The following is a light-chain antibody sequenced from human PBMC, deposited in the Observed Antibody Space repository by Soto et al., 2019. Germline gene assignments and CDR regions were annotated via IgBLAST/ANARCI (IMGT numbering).Light chain of an antibody. V-gene: IGLV1-51*01. CDR3: GTWDSSLSAVV. J-gene: IGLJ2*01. CDR1: SSNIGNNY. CDR2: DNN. Sequence: QAVVTQPPSVSAAPGQKVTISCSGSSSNIGNNYVSWYQQLPGTAPKVLIYDNNKRPSGIPDRISGSKSGTSATLGITGLQTGDEANYYCGTWDSSLSAVVFGGGTKLTVL.